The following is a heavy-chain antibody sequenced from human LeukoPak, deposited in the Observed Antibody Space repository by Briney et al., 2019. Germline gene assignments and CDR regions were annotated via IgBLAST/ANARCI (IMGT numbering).Heavy chain of an antibody. Sequence: SETLSLTCTVSGGSISSYSWSWIRQPPGKGLEWIGYIYYSGSTNYNPSLKSRVTISVDTSKNQFSLKLSSVTAADTAVYYCARSRVQYDFWSGFPYYYYGMDVWGQGTTVTVSS. D-gene: IGHD3-3*01. CDR2: IYYSGST. V-gene: IGHV4-59*01. J-gene: IGHJ6*02. CDR3: ARSRVQYDFWSGFPYYYYGMDV. CDR1: GGSISSYS.